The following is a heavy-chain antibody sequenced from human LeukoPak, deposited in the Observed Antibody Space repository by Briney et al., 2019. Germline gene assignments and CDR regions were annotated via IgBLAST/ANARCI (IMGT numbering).Heavy chain of an antibody. CDR2: ITGSGDTT. J-gene: IGHJ4*02. CDR3: ARDAPGIAVAGVDY. V-gene: IGHV3-23*01. CDR1: GFTFSSYA. Sequence: GGSLRLSCAASGFTFSSYAVTWVRQAPGKGLEWVSGITGSGDTTFYADSVKGRFTISRDNSKNTLYLQMNSLRAEDTAVYYCARDAPGIAVAGVDYWGQGTLVTVSS. D-gene: IGHD6-19*01.